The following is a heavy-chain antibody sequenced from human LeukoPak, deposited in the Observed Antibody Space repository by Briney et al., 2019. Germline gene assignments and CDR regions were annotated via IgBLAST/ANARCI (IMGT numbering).Heavy chain of an antibody. CDR3: TREVYSSGWYGGYYFDY. J-gene: IGHJ4*02. CDR1: GFTFSGSA. Sequence: PGGSLRLSCAASGFTFSGSAMHWVRQASGKGLEWVGRIRSKASSYATAYAASVKGRFTISRDDSKNTAYLQMNSLKTEDTAVYYCTREVYSSGWYGGYYFDYWGQGTLVTVSS. V-gene: IGHV3-73*01. CDR2: IRSKASSYAT. D-gene: IGHD6-19*01.